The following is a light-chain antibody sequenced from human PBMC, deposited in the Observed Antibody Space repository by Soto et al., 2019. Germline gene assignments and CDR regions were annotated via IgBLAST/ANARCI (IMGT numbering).Light chain of an antibody. J-gene: IGLJ2*01. CDR1: ALPKQY. CDR3: QSADSSGTYHVV. CDR2: KDS. V-gene: IGLV3-25*03. Sequence: SYELTQPPSVSVSPGQTARITCSGAALPKQYAYWYQQKPGQAPVLVIYKDSERPSGIPERFSGSSSGTTVTLTISGGQAEDEADYYCQSADSSGTYHVVFGGGTKLTVL.